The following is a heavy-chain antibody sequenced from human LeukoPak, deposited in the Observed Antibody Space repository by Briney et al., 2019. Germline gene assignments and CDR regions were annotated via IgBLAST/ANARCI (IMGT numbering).Heavy chain of an antibody. CDR2: ISSSSNYI. CDR1: RFIFSSYS. D-gene: IGHD3-9*01. J-gene: IGHJ3*02. Sequence: LGGSLRLSCAASRFIFSSYSMNWVRQAPGKGLEWVSSISSSSNYIYYADSVKGRFTISRDNAKNSLYLQMNSLRAEDTAVYYCAREGSDILTGYPYGFDIWGQGTMVTVSS. V-gene: IGHV3-21*01. CDR3: AREGSDILTGYPYGFDI.